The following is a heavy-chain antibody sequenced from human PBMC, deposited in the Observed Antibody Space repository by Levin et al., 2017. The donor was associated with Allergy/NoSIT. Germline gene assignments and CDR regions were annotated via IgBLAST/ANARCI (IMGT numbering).Heavy chain of an antibody. CDR3: AKEGSWAFDY. CDR1: GFTFSSYA. CDR2: ISGSGGST. J-gene: IGHJ4*02. D-gene: IGHD1-26*01. V-gene: IGHV3-23*01. Sequence: ASVKVSCAASGFTFSSYAMSWVRQAPGKGLEWVSAISGSGGSTYYADSVKGRFTISRDNSKNTLYLQMNSLRAEDTAVYYCAKEGSWAFDYWGQGTLVTVSS.